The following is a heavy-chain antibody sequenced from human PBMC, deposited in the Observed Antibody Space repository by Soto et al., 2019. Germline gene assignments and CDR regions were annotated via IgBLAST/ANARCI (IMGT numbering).Heavy chain of an antibody. J-gene: IGHJ5*02. CDR3: ARDRGIAAAGSSTWFDP. D-gene: IGHD6-13*01. V-gene: IGHV1-69*01. CDR1: GGTFSSYA. CDR2: IIPLFGTA. Sequence: QVQLVQSGAEVKKPGSSVKVSCKASGGTFSSYAISWVRQAPGQGLEWMGGIIPLFGTANYAQKFQGRVTITADESTSTAYMELSSLRSEDTAVYYCARDRGIAAAGSSTWFDPWGQGNLVTVSS.